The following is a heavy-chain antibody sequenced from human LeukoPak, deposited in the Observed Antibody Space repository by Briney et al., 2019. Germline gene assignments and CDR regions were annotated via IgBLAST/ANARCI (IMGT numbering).Heavy chain of an antibody. Sequence: GASVKVSCKASGGTFSSYAISWVRQAPGQGLEWMGGTIPIFGTANYAQKFQGRVTITADESTSTAYMELSSLRSEDTAVYYCARDLEYSYGYGGILGYWGQGTLVTVSS. D-gene: IGHD5-18*01. CDR1: GGTFSSYA. J-gene: IGHJ4*02. CDR3: ARDLEYSYGYGGILGY. CDR2: TIPIFGTA. V-gene: IGHV1-69*13.